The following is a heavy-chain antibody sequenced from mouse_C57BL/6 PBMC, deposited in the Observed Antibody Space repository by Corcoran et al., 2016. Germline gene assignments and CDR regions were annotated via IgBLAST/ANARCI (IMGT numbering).Heavy chain of an antibody. D-gene: IGHD2-1*01. V-gene: IGHV9-3*01. CDR3: ARVDGNLWYFDV. J-gene: IGHJ1*03. CDR1: GYTFTTYG. CDR2: INTYSGVP. Sequence: QIQLVQSGTELKKPGETVKIYCKATGYTFTTYGMSWVKQAPGKGLKWMGWINTYSGVPTYADDLKGRFAFYLETSASTAYLQINNLKNEDTATYFCARVDGNLWYFDVWGTGTTVTVSS.